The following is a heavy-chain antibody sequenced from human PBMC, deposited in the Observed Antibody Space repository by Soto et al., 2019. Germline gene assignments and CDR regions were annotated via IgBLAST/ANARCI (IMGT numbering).Heavy chain of an antibody. V-gene: IGHV6-1*01. CDR1: GDSVSSNSAA. CDR2: TYYRSKWYN. CDR3: ARGVEQWRPTYYYGMDV. Sequence: PSQTLSLTCAISGDSVSSNSAAWNWIRQSPSRGLEWLGRTYYRSKWYNDYAVSVKSRITINPDTSKNQFSLQLNSVTPEDTAVYYCARGVEQWRPTYYYGMDVWGQGTTVTVSS. J-gene: IGHJ6*02. D-gene: IGHD6-19*01.